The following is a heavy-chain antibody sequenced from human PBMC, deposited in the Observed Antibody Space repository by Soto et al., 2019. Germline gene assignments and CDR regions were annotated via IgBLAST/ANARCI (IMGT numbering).Heavy chain of an antibody. CDR2: ISHDGSNK. D-gene: IGHD6-6*01. CDR3: ATEWSSSATEFDF. CDR1: GFTFSSYG. V-gene: IGHV3-30*03. Sequence: LSCAASGFTFSSYGMHWVRQAPGRGLEWVAVISHDGSNKYYADSVKGRFTISRDNSKNTLYLQVNSLRAEDTALYYCATEWSSSATEFDFWGQGALVTVSS. J-gene: IGHJ4*02.